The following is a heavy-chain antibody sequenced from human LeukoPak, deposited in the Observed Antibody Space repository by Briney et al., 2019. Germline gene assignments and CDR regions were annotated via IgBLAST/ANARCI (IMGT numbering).Heavy chain of an antibody. V-gene: IGHV4-39*01. D-gene: IGHD3-22*01. CDR1: GGSISSSSYY. Sequence: TSETLSLTCTVSGGSISSSSYYWGWIRQPPGKGLEWIGSIYYSGSTYYNPSLKSRVTTSVDTSKNQFSLKLSSVTAADTAVYYCARQRGGIITMIVDWGQGTLVTVSS. CDR3: ARQRGGIITMIVD. CDR2: IYYSGST. J-gene: IGHJ4*02.